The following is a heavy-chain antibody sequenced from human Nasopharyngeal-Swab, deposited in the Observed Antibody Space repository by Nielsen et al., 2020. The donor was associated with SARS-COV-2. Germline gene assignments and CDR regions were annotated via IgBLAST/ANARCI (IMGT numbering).Heavy chain of an antibody. J-gene: IGHJ4*02. CDR3: ARVGGSSGWLS. Sequence: WVRQAPGQGLEWMGGIIPIFGTANYAQKFQGRVTITADESTSTAYMELSSLRSEDTAVYYCARVGGSSGWLSWGQGTLVTVSS. V-gene: IGHV1-69*01. D-gene: IGHD6-25*01. CDR2: IIPIFGTA.